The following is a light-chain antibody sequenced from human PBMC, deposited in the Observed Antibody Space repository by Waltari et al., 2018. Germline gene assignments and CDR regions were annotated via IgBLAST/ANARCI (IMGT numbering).Light chain of an antibody. CDR2: WAS. J-gene: IGKJ4*01. CDR3: QQYFDNPLT. Sequence: EIVMTQSPDSLAVPLGERATINCKASESVIYSSNNKNYLAWYQQKPGHPPKLLIYWASTRESVVPDRFSGSGSGTDFTLTINSLQSEDVAVYYCQQYFDNPLTFGGGTKVEIK. CDR1: ESVIYSSNNKNY. V-gene: IGKV4-1*01.